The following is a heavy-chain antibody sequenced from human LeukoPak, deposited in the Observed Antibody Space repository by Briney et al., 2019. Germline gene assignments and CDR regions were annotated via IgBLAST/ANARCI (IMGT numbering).Heavy chain of an antibody. D-gene: IGHD6-13*01. CDR3: ARDPMSSSWYDYYYMDV. J-gene: IGHJ6*03. CDR2: ISSSSSYI. Sequence: PGGSLRLSCAASGFTFSSYSMNWVRQAPGKGLEWVSSISSSSSYIYYADSAKGRFTISRDNAKNSLYLQMNSLRAEDTAVYYCARDPMSSSWYDYYYMDVWGKGTTVTVSS. V-gene: IGHV3-21*01. CDR1: GFTFSSYS.